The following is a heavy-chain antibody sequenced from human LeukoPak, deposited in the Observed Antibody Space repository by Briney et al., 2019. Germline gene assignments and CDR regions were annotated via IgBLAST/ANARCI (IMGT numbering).Heavy chain of an antibody. CDR3: ARPGYSSSKNAFDI. J-gene: IGHJ3*02. V-gene: IGHV5-51*01. D-gene: IGHD6-13*01. CDR1: GYSFTNYW. Sequence: PGESLKISCKGSGYSFTNYWIGWVRQMPGKGLEWMGIIYPGDSDTKYSPSFQGQVTISADKSISTAYLQWSGLKASDTATYYCARPGYSSSKNAFDIWGQGTMVTVSS. CDR2: IYPGDSDT.